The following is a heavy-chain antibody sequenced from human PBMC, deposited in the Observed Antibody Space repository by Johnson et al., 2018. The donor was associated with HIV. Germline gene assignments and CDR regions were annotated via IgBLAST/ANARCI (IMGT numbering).Heavy chain of an antibody. V-gene: IGHV3-66*01. Sequence: VQLVESGGGVVQPGGSLRLSCAASGFTFSSYWMHWVRQAPGQGLEWVSVIHTGGSTSYAASVKGRFTVSRDNSKNTLFLQMNSLRAEDTAVYYCARVWSDAFDIWGQGTRVTVFS. CDR3: ARVWSDAFDI. CDR2: IHTGGST. D-gene: IGHD2-8*02. CDR1: GFTFSSYW. J-gene: IGHJ3*02.